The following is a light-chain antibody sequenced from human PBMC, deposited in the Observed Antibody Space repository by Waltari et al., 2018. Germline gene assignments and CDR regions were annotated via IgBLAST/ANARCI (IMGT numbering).Light chain of an antibody. J-gene: IGKJ2*01. CDR3: QQYNSYWYT. CDR2: KAS. Sequence: DIQMTQSPSTLSASVGDRVTITCRSSQSISSWLAWYQQKPGKAPKLLTYKASSLESGVPSRFSGSGSGTEFTLTISSLQPDDFATYYCQQYNSYWYTFGQGTKLEIK. CDR1: QSISSW. V-gene: IGKV1-5*03.